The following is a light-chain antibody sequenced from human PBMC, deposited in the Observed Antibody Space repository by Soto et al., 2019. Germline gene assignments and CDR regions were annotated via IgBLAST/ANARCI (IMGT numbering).Light chain of an antibody. CDR1: SSNLGGYNY. Sequence: QSVLTQPRSVSGSPGQSVTISCTGTSSNLGGYNYISWFQQHPGKAPKLMIYGVNERPSGVPDRFFGSKSDNTASLTISGLQDEDEADYYCCSYAGSFTWLFGGGTQLTVL. J-gene: IGLJ2*01. CDR3: CSYAGSFTWL. CDR2: GVN. V-gene: IGLV2-11*01.